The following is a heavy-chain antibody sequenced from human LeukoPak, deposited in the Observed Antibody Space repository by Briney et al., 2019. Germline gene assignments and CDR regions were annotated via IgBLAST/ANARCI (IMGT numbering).Heavy chain of an antibody. CDR2: TYYRSKWYN. V-gene: IGHV6-1*01. CDR3: TRGETGVGTSFDY. CDR1: GDNVSSNSAA. Sequence: SQTLSLTCAISGDNVSSNSAAGNWIRQSPPRGLEWLGRTYYRSKWYNDYAVSVKSRITISPDTSKSQFSLQLNSVPPEDTAVYYCTRGETGVGTSFDYWGQGTLVTVSS. J-gene: IGHJ4*02. D-gene: IGHD3-10*01.